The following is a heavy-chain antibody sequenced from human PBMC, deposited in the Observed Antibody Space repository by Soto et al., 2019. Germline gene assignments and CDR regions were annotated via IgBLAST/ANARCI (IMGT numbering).Heavy chain of an antibody. Sequence: VQLVESGGGLVQPGRSLRLSCAASGFTFDDYAMHWVRQVPGKGLEWVSGISWNSARIAYADSVKGRFTISRDNAKNSLYLQMNNLRAEDTALYYCVKDAMSLMIVVVVTDWGQGTLVTVSS. CDR3: VKDAMSLMIVVVVTD. D-gene: IGHD3-22*01. CDR1: GFTFDDYA. CDR2: ISWNSARI. V-gene: IGHV3-9*01. J-gene: IGHJ4*02.